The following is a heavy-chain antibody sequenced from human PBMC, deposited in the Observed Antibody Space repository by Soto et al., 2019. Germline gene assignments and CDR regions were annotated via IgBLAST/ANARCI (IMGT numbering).Heavy chain of an antibody. D-gene: IGHD7-27*01. Sequence: GGYPRISCAASGFFFRGWFMSWIRQAPGKGLEWISYISKDSGRATRYADSVKGRFTISRDNAKNSLFLQMNNLTVEDTAVYYCSKENWAIPDSCGQGTLVTGS. J-gene: IGHJ4*02. CDR2: ISKDSGRAT. CDR3: SKENWAIPDS. CDR1: GFFFRGWF. V-gene: IGHV3-11*01.